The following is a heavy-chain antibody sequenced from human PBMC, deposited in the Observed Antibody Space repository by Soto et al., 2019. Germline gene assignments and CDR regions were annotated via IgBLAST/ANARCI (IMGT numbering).Heavy chain of an antibody. V-gene: IGHV1-18*01. J-gene: IGHJ4*02. D-gene: IGHD6-13*01. Sequence: ASVKVSCKASGYTFTSYGISWVRQAPGQGLEWMGWISAYNGNTNYAQKLQGRVTMTTDTSTSTAYMGLRSLRSDDTAVYYCARAYSSSWYLSYYFDYWGQGTLVTVSS. CDR3: ARAYSSSWYLSYYFDY. CDR1: GYTFTSYG. CDR2: ISAYNGNT.